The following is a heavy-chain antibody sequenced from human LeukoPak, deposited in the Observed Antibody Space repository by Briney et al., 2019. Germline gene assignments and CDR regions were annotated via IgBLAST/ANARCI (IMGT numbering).Heavy chain of an antibody. V-gene: IGHV3-53*04. CDR1: GFTLSSNY. CDR2: IYSGGST. D-gene: IGHD2-15*01. J-gene: IGHJ6*02. Sequence: GGSLRLSCAASGFTLSSNYMSWVRQAPGKGLGWGSVIYSGGSTYYADSVKGRFTISRHNSKNTLYLQMNSLRAEDTAVYYCARVGSYYYYGMDVWGQGTTVTVSS. CDR3: ARVGSYYYYGMDV.